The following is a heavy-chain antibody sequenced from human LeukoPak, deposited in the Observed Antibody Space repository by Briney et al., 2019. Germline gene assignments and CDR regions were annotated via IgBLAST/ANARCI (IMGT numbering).Heavy chain of an antibody. Sequence: SETLSLXCAVSGYSISSGYYWGWILQPPGKGLEWIGSIYHSGSTYYNPSLKSRVTISVDTSKNQFSLKLSSVTAADTAVYYCARGAGIVVVPAANWFDPWGQGTLVTVSS. CDR3: ARGAGIVVVPAANWFDP. J-gene: IGHJ5*02. CDR1: GYSISSGYY. D-gene: IGHD2-2*01. CDR2: IYHSGST. V-gene: IGHV4-38-2*01.